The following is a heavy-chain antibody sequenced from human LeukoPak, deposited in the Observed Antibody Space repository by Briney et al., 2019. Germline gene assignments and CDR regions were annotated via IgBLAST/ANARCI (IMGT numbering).Heavy chain of an antibody. CDR3: ARKYYYDSSGSDAFDI. CDR2: IYSGGAT. J-gene: IGHJ3*02. V-gene: IGHV3-53*01. D-gene: IGHD3-22*01. Sequence: GGSLRLSCAASGFTFSSYSMNWVRQAPGKGLEWVSVIYSGGATYYADSVKGRFTISRDNSKNTLYLQMNSLRAEDTAVYYCARKYYYDSSGSDAFDIWGQGTMVTVSS. CDR1: GFTFSSYS.